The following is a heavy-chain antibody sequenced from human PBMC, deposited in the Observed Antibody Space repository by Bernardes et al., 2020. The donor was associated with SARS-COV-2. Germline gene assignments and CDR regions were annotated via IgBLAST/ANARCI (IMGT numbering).Heavy chain of an antibody. J-gene: IGHJ4*02. CDR1: GCSISNYY. V-gene: IGHV4-4*07. CDR3: ARAMSGNAFDY. CDR2: VYNSGNT. Sequence: SEPLYLTCTVSGCSISNYYWSWLRKPAGKGLEWIGRVYNSGNTNYNPSLKSRVTMSVDTSKNQFSLNLSSVTAADTAVYYCARAMSGNAFDYWGQGTLIIVSS. D-gene: IGHD3-3*01.